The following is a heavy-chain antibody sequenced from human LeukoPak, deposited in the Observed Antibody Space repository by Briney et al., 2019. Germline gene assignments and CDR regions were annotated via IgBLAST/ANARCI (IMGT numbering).Heavy chain of an antibody. D-gene: IGHD3-16*01. CDR1: GFIFSHFW. CDR2: INKDGSES. V-gene: IGHV3-7*04. Sequence: GGSLRLSCKMSGFIFSHFWMSWVRQAPGKGLEWLANINKDGSESYYVDFVKGRFTVSRDNAKGSLYLQVNNLRADDTAVYFCGREMPGVMVAFDIWGPGTMATVSS. J-gene: IGHJ3*02. CDR3: GREMPGVMVAFDI.